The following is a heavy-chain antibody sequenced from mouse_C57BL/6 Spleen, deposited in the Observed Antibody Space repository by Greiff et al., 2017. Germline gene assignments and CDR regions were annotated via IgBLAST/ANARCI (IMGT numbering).Heavy chain of an antibody. D-gene: IGHD1-1*01. CDR2: IHPNSGST. Sequence: QVQLQQPGAELVKPGASVKLSCKASGYTFTSYWMHWVKQRPGQGLEWIGMIHPNSGSTNYNEKFKSKATLTVDKSSSTAYMQLSSLTSEDSAVDYCARPYYYGSSYAMDYWGQGTSVTVSS. CDR3: ARPYYYGSSYAMDY. CDR1: GYTFTSYW. V-gene: IGHV1-64*01. J-gene: IGHJ4*01.